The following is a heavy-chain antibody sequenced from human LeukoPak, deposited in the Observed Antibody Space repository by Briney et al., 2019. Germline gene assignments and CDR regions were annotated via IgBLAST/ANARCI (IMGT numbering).Heavy chain of an antibody. V-gene: IGHV3-23*01. CDR3: ARSISSIAARRASDY. J-gene: IGHJ4*02. CDR1: GFIFSSYA. Sequence: RGSLRLSCAASGFIFSSYAMSWVRQAPGKGLEWVSAISGSGGSTYYADSVKGRFTISRDNSKNTLYLQMNSLRAEDTAVYYCARSISSIAARRASDYWGQGTLVTVSS. CDR2: ISGSGGST. D-gene: IGHD6-6*01.